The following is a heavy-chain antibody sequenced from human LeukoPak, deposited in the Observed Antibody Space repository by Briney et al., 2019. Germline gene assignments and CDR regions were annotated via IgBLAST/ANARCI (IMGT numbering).Heavy chain of an antibody. Sequence: GGSLRLSCAASGFTFSSYAMSWVRQAPGKGLEWVSAISGSGGSTYCADSVKGRFTISRDNSKNTLYLQMNSLRAEDTAVYYCAKDPVGTEGGSSSWYLFFDYWGQGTLVTVSS. CDR1: GFTFSSYA. CDR3: AKDPVGTEGGSSSWYLFFDY. CDR2: ISGSGGST. V-gene: IGHV3-23*01. J-gene: IGHJ4*02. D-gene: IGHD6-13*01.